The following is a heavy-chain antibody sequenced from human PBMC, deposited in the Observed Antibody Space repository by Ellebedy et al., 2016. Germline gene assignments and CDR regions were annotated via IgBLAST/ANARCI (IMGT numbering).Heavy chain of an antibody. D-gene: IGHD6-19*01. CDR1: GFTFSSYA. Sequence: GESLKISXAASGFTFSSYAMHWVRQAPGKGLEWVAVISYDGSNKYYADSVKGRFTISRDNSKNTLYLQMNSLRAEDTAVYYCARDLGRSSGWQGTDYWGQGTLVTVSS. J-gene: IGHJ4*02. CDR2: ISYDGSNK. CDR3: ARDLGRSSGWQGTDY. V-gene: IGHV3-30-3*01.